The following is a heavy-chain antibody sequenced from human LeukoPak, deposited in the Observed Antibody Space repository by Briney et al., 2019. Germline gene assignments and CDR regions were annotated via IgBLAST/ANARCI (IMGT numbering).Heavy chain of an antibody. Sequence: GGSLRLSCAASGFTFSNYAMSWVRQAPGKGLEWVSVISGSGGSTYHADSVKGRFTISRDNSNNTLYLQMNSLRAEDTAIYYCAKVRSAVVVAATNYWGQGTLVTVSS. CDR2: ISGSGGST. V-gene: IGHV3-23*01. CDR1: GFTFSNYA. J-gene: IGHJ4*02. CDR3: AKVRSAVVVAATNY. D-gene: IGHD2-15*01.